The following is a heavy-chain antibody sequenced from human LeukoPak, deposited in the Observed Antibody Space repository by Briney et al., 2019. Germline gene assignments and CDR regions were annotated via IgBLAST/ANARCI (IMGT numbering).Heavy chain of an antibody. J-gene: IGHJ4*02. Sequence: GGSLRLSCAASGFTFSSYAMHWVRQAPGKGLEWVAVISYDGSNKYYADSVKGRFTISRDNSKNTLYLQMNSLRAEDTAVYYCARSRSDFWSGYYTFDYWGQGTLVTVSS. V-gene: IGHV3-30*04. D-gene: IGHD3-3*01. CDR3: ARSRSDFWSGYYTFDY. CDR1: GFTFSSYA. CDR2: ISYDGSNK.